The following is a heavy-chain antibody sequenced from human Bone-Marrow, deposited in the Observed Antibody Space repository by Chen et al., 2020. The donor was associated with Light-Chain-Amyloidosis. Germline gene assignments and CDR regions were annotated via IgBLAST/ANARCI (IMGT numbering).Heavy chain of an antibody. CDR3: ARILYYYFGGPGYPYWFDY. V-gene: IGHV3-7*03. Sequence: EVQLVESGGGLVLPGGSLRLSCVASGFTFKNFWMSWVRQVPGKGLEWVASIKHDGDERYYCDSVEGRFTISRDGDKNSLNQGMDALRVGDTAVYYCARILYYYFGGPGYPYWFDYWGQGSLVTVSS. D-gene: IGHD2-21*01. CDR2: IKHDGDER. CDR1: GFTFKNFW. J-gene: IGHJ4*02.